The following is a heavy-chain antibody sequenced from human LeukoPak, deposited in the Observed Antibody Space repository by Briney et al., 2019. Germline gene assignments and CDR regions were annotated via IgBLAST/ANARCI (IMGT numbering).Heavy chain of an antibody. V-gene: IGHV4-31*03. CDR1: GGSISSGGDY. J-gene: IGHJ4*02. CDR3: AREDVPGYSSSWLGGFDY. D-gene: IGHD6-13*01. CDR2: IYYSGST. Sequence: PSQTLSLTCTVSGGSISSGGDYWSWIRQHPGKGLEWIGYIYYSGSTYYNPSLKSRVTISVDTFKNQFSLKLSSVTAADTAVYYCAREDVPGYSSSWLGGFDYWGQGTLVTVSS.